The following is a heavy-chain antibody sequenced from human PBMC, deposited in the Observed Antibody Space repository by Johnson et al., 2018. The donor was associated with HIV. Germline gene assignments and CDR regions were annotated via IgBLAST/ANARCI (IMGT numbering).Heavy chain of an antibody. D-gene: IGHD6-13*01. CDR2: IKSKTDGGTT. CDR1: GFSFHDYG. Sequence: VQLVESGGGVVRPGGSLRVSCEGSGFSFHDYGMSWVRQAPGKGLEWVGRIKSKTDGGTTDYAAPVKGRFTISRDDSKNKLYLQMNSLKTEDTAVYYCTTDRAAARDAFDIWGQGTMVTVSS. V-gene: IGHV3-15*01. J-gene: IGHJ3*02. CDR3: TTDRAAARDAFDI.